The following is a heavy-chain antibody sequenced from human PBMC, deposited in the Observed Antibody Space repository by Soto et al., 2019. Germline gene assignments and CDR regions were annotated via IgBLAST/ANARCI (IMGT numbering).Heavy chain of an antibody. CDR2: IGSSGVGT. CDR3: ARVGPGGAAVYYFDP. CDR1: EFSFSHSA. V-gene: IGHV3-23*01. Sequence: GGSLRLSCAASEFSFSHSAMSWVRQAPGKGLEWVSSIGSSGVGTYYADSVKGRFTISRDNSQITLYLQMDGLRAEDTGVYYCARVGPGGAAVYYFDPWAQGA. J-gene: IGHJ4*02. D-gene: IGHD6-13*01.